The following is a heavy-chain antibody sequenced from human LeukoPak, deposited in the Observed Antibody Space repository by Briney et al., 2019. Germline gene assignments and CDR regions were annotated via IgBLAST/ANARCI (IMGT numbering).Heavy chain of an antibody. CDR1: GGSISSGGYY. CDR3: ASSLNIAVAGTGFDY. V-gene: IGHV4-30-2*01. CDR2: IYHSGST. Sequence: SETLSLTCTVSGGSISSGGYYWSWIRQPPGKGLEWIGYIYHSGSTYYNPSLKSRVTISVDRSKNQFSLKLSSVTAADTAVYYCASSLNIAVAGTGFDYWGQGTLVTVSS. J-gene: IGHJ4*02. D-gene: IGHD6-19*01.